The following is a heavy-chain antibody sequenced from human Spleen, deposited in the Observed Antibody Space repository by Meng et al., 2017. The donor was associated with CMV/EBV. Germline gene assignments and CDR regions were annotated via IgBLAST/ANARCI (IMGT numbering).Heavy chain of an antibody. V-gene: IGHV3-23*01. D-gene: IGHD1-1*01. J-gene: IGHJ5*02. CDR2: ISGSGGST. CDR1: GFTVTRNY. CDR3: ARSWELERHFVP. Sequence: GFTVTRNYMSRVRQAPGKGLEWVSTISGSGGSTYYADSVKGRFTISRDNSKNTLYLQMNSLRAEDTAVYYCARSWELERHFVPWGQGTLVIVSS.